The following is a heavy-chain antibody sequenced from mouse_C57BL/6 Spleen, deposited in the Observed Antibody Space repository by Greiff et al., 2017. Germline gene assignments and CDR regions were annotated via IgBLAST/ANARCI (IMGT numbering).Heavy chain of an antibody. J-gene: IGHJ4*01. CDR2: IDPENGDT. CDR3: TGGNYGGYDMDY. V-gene: IGHV14-4*01. D-gene: IGHD2-1*01. CDR1: GFNIKDDY. Sequence: VQLQQSGAELVRPGASVKLSCTASGFNIKDDYMHWVKQRPEQGLEWIGWIDPENGDTEYASKFQGKATITADTSSNTAYLQLSSLTSEDTAVYYCTGGNYGGYDMDYWGQGTSVTVSS.